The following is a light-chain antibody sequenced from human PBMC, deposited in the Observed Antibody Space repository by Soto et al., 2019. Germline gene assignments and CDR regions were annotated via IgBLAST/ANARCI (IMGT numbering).Light chain of an antibody. V-gene: IGKV3D-15*01. CDR1: QSVGSN. J-gene: IGKJ2*01. CDR2: GAS. CDR3: HQYGNGPLYT. Sequence: EIVMTQSPATLSVSPGERATLSCRASQSVGSNLAWYQQKPGQAPRLLIYGASSRATGIPARFSGSGSGTEFTLTISSLQSEDVAVYVCHQYGNGPLYTFGQGTKLEIK.